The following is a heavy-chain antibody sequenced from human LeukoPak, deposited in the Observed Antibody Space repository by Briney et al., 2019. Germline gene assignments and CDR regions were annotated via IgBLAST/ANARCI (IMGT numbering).Heavy chain of an antibody. Sequence: SETLSLTCVVSGDSISRHYWSWIRQPPGKGLEWIGNVYHSGKASYNPSLTSRVTISVDSSKTQFSLKLSSVTTADTAVYYCARDIAVAGKVYYYYYMDVWGKGTTVTVSS. CDR1: GDSISRHY. V-gene: IGHV4-59*11. J-gene: IGHJ6*03. CDR2: VYHSGKA. D-gene: IGHD6-19*01. CDR3: ARDIAVAGKVYYYYYMDV.